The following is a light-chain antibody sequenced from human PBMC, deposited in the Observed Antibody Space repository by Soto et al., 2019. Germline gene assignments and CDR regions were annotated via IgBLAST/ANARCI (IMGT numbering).Light chain of an antibody. V-gene: IGKV3-15*01. J-gene: IGKJ1*01. CDR1: QRVSSH. CDR2: AAS. CDR3: HQYNNWPLT. Sequence: ETVMTQSPVTLSVSPGDTVTLSCRASQRVSSHLAWYQQKPGQAPRLLIYAASARATGIPVRFSGSGSGTEFTLTIRSLQSEDFALYYCHQYNNWPLTFGQGTKVDIK.